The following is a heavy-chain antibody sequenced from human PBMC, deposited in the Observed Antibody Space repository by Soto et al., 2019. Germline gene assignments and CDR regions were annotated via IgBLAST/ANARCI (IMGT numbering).Heavy chain of an antibody. CDR2: INHSGST. CDR3: ARTQQLVRSIDY. V-gene: IGHV4-34*01. Sequence: QVQLQQWGAGLLKPSETLSLTCAVYGGSFSGYYWSWIRQPPGKGLEWIGEINHSGSTNYNPSLKSRVTISVDTSKNQFSLKLSSVTAADTAVYYCARTQQLVRSIDYWGQGTLVTVSS. CDR1: GGSFSGYY. J-gene: IGHJ4*02. D-gene: IGHD6-13*01.